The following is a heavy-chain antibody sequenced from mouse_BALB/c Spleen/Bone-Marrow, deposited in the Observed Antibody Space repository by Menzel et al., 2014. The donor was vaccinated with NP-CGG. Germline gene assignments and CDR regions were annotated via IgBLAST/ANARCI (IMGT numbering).Heavy chain of an antibody. CDR2: LNPNNGGN. J-gene: IGHJ4*01. CDR1: GYSFTGYY. CDR3: SRDAMDY. Sequence: EVKLMESGPDLVKPGASVKISCKASGYSFTGYYMYWVKQSHGKSLEWIGRLNPNNGGNSYNQKFKGKAILTVDKSSSTAYMELRSLTSEDSAVHYCSRDAMDYWGQGTSVTVSS. V-gene: IGHV1-26*01.